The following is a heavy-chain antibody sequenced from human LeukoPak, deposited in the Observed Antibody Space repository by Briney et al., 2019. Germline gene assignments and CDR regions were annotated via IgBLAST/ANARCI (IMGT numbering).Heavy chain of an antibody. Sequence: ASVKVSCKASGYTFTSYAMHWVRQAPGQRLEWMGWINAGNSNTKYSQKFQGRVTITRDTSASTAYMELSSLRSEDTAVYYCARDTVWFGELPFDYWGQGTLVTVSS. J-gene: IGHJ4*02. V-gene: IGHV1-3*01. CDR1: GYTFTSYA. D-gene: IGHD3-10*01. CDR3: ARDTVWFGELPFDY. CDR2: INAGNSNT.